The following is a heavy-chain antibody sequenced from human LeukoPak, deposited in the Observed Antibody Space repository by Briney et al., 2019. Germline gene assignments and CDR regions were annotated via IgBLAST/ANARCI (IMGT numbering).Heavy chain of an antibody. V-gene: IGHV1-18*01. CDR1: GYTFTSYG. D-gene: IGHD3-22*01. Sequence: ASVKVSCKASGYTFTSYGISWVRQAPGQGLEWMGWISAYNGNTNYAQKLQGRVTMTTDTSTSTAYMELRSLRSDDTAVYYCARDRPYYYDSSGPPGLYGMDVWGQGTTVTVSS. J-gene: IGHJ6*02. CDR3: ARDRPYYYDSSGPPGLYGMDV. CDR2: ISAYNGNT.